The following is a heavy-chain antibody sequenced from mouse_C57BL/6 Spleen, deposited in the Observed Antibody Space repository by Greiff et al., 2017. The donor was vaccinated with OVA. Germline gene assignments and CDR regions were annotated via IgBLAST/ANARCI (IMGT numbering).Heavy chain of an antibody. V-gene: IGHV8-12*01. CDR1: GFSLSTSGMG. CDR2: IYWDDDK. J-gene: IGHJ1*03. Sequence: QVTLKVSGPGILQSSQTLSLTCSFSGFSLSTSGMGVSWIRQPSGKGLEWLAHIYWDDDKRYNPSLKSRTTISKDTSSNRVFLKITRVDTSETATFYGARRKDDYGSGYFDVWGTGTTVTVSS. CDR3: ARRKDDYGSGYFDV. D-gene: IGHD1-1*01.